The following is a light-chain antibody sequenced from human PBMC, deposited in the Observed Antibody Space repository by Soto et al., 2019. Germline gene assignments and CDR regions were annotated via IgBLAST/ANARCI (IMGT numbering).Light chain of an antibody. V-gene: IGKV3-11*01. J-gene: IGKJ5*01. CDR3: QQRSNWPRR. CDR1: QSVSSY. CDR2: DAS. Sequence: EIVLTQSPATLSLSPGERATLSCRASQSVSSYLAWYQQKPGQAPRLLIYDASNRATGIPARFSGSGSGTDFTLTISSLEPEDFAVYYCQQRSNWPRRFGQGTRLEIK.